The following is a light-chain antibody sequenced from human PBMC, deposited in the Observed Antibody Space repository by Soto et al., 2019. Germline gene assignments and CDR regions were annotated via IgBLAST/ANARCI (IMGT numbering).Light chain of an antibody. J-gene: IGKJ1*01. CDR2: GAS. Sequence: EIVLTQSPATLSFSPCERSTLSFRASQSVSSNLAWYQQKPGQAPRLLIYGASSRATGIPDRCSGSGSGTDFTLTISRLEPEDFAVYYCQQYDSSWTFGQGTKVDIK. V-gene: IGKV3-20*01. CDR3: QQYDSSWT. CDR1: QSVSSN.